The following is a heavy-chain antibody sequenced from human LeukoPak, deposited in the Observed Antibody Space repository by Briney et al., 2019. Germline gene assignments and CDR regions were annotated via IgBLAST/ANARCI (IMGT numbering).Heavy chain of an antibody. J-gene: IGHJ6*02. V-gene: IGHV3-48*03. CDR2: ISTSGITI. D-gene: IGHD3-10*01. CDR3: ARDQRDITMVRGVPQMDV. Sequence: GGSLRLSCAAPGFTFSNYEMNWVRQAPGKGLEWVSYISTSGITIYYSDSVKGRFTISRDNAKNSLYLQMNSLRAEDTAVYYCARDQRDITMVRGVPQMDVWGQGTTVTVSS. CDR1: GFTFSNYE.